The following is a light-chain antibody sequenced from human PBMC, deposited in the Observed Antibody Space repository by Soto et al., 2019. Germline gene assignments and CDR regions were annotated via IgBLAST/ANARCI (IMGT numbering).Light chain of an antibody. CDR1: QSISSY. CDR2: AAS. CDR3: QQSYSTPLT. V-gene: IGKV1-39*01. J-gene: IGKJ4*01. Sequence: DIHITQSPSSLSASVGYRVTITCRASQSISSYLNWYQQKPGKAPKLLIYAASSLQSGVPSRFSGSGSGTDFTLTISSLQPEDFATYYCQQSYSTPLTFGGGTKV.